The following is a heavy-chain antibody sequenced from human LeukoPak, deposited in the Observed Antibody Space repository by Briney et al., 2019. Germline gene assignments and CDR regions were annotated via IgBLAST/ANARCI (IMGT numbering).Heavy chain of an antibody. CDR2: IYYSGST. J-gene: IGHJ4*02. CDR1: GGSISSYY. D-gene: IGHD3-3*01. CDR3: ARVYHDFWSGYSDPTTTGQSTNFDY. V-gene: IGHV4-59*01. Sequence: SETLSLTCTVSGGSISSYYWSWIRQPPGKGLEWIGYIYYSGSTNYNPSLKSRVTISVDTSKNQFSLKLSSVTAADTAVYYCARVYHDFWSGYSDPTTTGQSTNFDYWGQGTLVTVSS.